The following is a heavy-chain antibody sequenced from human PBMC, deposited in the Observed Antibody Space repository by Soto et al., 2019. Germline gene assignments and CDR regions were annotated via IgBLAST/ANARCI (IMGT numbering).Heavy chain of an antibody. CDR3: ARAGSYYDSSGYYYEYYFDY. Sequence: TLSLTCAVSGGSISSGGYSWSWIRQPPGKGLEWIGYIYHSGSTYYNPSLKSRVTISVDRSKNQFSLKLSSVTAADTAVYYCARAGSYYDSSGYYYEYYFDYWGQGPLVTVSS. CDR2: IYHSGST. D-gene: IGHD3-22*01. J-gene: IGHJ4*02. CDR1: GGSISSGGYS. V-gene: IGHV4-30-2*01.